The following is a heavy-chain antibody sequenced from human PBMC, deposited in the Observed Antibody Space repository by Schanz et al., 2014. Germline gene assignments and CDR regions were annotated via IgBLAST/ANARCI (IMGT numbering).Heavy chain of an antibody. CDR1: GYTFTNFF. V-gene: IGHV1-46*03. CDR3: ARAPTAYCSDTSCLGTPFDY. D-gene: IGHD2-2*01. J-gene: IGHJ4*02. Sequence: QVHLVQSGAEAHKPGASLKISCKASGYTFTNFFLHWVRQAPGQGLEWMGRIIPITGITNYAQKVQGRVTMTTDTSTGTAYMELRSLRSDDTAVYYCARAPTAYCSDTSCLGTPFDYWGQGTLVNVSS. CDR2: IIPITGIT.